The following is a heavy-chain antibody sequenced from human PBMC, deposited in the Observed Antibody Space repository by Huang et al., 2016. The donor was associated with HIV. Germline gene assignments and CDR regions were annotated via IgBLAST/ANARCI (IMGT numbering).Heavy chain of an antibody. CDR3: ATSTPDVGAGVLRSAFDI. CDR2: FDPEEGET. Sequence: QVQLVESGAELKKPGASVRVSCKVSGYTVSDLSLHWVRQAPEKGLEWMGGFDPEEGETIYAKRLQGRVTMTEDTSTDTAYMELSSLRPEDTAVYYCATSTPDVGAGVLRSAFDIWGQGTMVTVSS. V-gene: IGHV1-24*01. CDR1: GYTVSDLS. J-gene: IGHJ3*02. D-gene: IGHD2-15*01.